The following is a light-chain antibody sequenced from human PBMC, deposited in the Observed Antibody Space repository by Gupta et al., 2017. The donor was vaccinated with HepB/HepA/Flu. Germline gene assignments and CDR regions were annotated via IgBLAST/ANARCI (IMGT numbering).Light chain of an antibody. CDR2: DDS. J-gene: IGLJ3*02. Sequence: SYVLTQPPSVSVAPGQPASITCGGNNIRTKSVHWYQQKPGQAPVLVVYDDSDRHSGIPERFSGSNSGNTATLTISRVEAGDEADYYCQVWDSTSDLWVFGGGTKLTVL. V-gene: IGLV3-21*02. CDR3: QVWDSTSDLWV. CDR1: NIRTKS.